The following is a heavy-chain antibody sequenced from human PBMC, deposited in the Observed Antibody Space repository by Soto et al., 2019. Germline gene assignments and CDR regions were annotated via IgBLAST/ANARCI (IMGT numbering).Heavy chain of an antibody. CDR2: INPSGGST. Sequence: QVQLVQSGAEVKKPGASVKVSCKASGYTFTSYYMHWVRQAPGQGLEWMGIINPSGGSTSYAQKFQGRVTMTRDTSTSTVYMELSSLRSDDTAVYYCARVEGGDDFWSGYYGWFDPWGQGTLVTVSS. V-gene: IGHV1-46*01. CDR1: GYTFTSYY. D-gene: IGHD3-3*01. CDR3: ARVEGGDDFWSGYYGWFDP. J-gene: IGHJ5*02.